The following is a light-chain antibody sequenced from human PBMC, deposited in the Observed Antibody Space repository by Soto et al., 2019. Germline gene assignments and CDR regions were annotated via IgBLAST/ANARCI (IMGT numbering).Light chain of an antibody. J-gene: IGLJ3*02. CDR1: SGSVSPTNY. CDR2: DTT. Sequence: QTVVTQEPSFSVSPGGTVTLTCGLSSGSVSPTNYPSWYQQTPGQAPRTLIYDTTTRSSGVPDHFSGSILGNKAALTITGSQADDESDYYCVLYLGRHISMFGGGTKVTVL. CDR3: VLYLGRHISM. V-gene: IGLV8-61*01.